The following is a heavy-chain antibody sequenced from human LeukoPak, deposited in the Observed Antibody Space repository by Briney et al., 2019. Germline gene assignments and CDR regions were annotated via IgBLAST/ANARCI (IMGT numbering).Heavy chain of an antibody. Sequence: SETLSLTCAVYGGSFSGYYWSWIRQPPGKGLEWIGEINHSGSTNYNPSLKSRVTISVDTSKNQFSLKLSSVTAADTAVYYCARGVRAVAQVISIYYFDYWGQGTLVTVSS. V-gene: IGHV4-34*01. D-gene: IGHD6-19*01. CDR3: ARGVRAVAQVISIYYFDY. CDR1: GGSFSGYY. J-gene: IGHJ4*02. CDR2: INHSGST.